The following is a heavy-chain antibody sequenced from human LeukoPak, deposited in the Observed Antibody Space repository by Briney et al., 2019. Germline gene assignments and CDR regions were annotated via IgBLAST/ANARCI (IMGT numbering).Heavy chain of an antibody. CDR3: ARVPSGYTPNANYYYYGMDV. CDR1: GYTFTSYG. V-gene: IGHV1-18*01. D-gene: IGHD5-12*01. CDR2: ISAYNGNT. J-gene: IGHJ6*02. Sequence: ASVKVSCKASGYTFTSYGISWVRQAPGQGLEWMGWISAYNGNTNYAQKLQGRVTMTTDTSTSTAYMELSSLRSEDTAVYYCARVPSGYTPNANYYYYGMDVWGQGTTVTVSS.